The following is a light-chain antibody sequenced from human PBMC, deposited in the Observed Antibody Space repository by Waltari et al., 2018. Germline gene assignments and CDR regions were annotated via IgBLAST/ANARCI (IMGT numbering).Light chain of an antibody. Sequence: QSVLTQPPSASGTPGQRVTISCSGSSSNIGSNTVNWYQQLPGTAPKLLIYSTNQRPPGGPDRFSGSKSGTSASLAISGLQSEDEADYYCAAWDDSLNGLVFGGGTKLTVL. CDR1: SSNIGSNT. CDR2: STN. J-gene: IGLJ2*01. V-gene: IGLV1-44*01. CDR3: AAWDDSLNGLV.